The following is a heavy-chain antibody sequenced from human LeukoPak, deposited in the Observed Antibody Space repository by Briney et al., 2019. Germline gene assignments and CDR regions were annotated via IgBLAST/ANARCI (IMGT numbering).Heavy chain of an antibody. V-gene: IGHV3-30*04. CDR3: PRDLTRSGSPFDY. CDR2: ISYDGSNK. CDR1: GFTFSSYA. D-gene: IGHD3-10*01. J-gene: IGHJ4*02. Sequence: GGSLRLSCAASGFTFSSYAMHWVRQAPGKGLEWVAVISYDGSNKYYADSVKGRFTISRDNSKNTLYLQMNSLRAEDTAVYYCPRDLTRSGSPFDYWGQGTLVTDCS.